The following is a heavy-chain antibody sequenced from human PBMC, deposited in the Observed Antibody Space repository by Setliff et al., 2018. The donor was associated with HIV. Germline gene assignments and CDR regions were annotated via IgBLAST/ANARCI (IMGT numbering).Heavy chain of an antibody. V-gene: IGHV3-30*01. CDR3: ARSVIGYYYYGMDV. D-gene: IGHD3-10*01. Sequence: PGGSLRLSCAASGFTFSSYAMHWVRQAPGKGLEWVAVISYDGSNKYYADSVKGRFTISRDNPKNTLYLQMNSLRAEDTAVYYCARSVIGYYYYGMDVWGQGTLVTVSS. CDR2: ISYDGSNK. CDR1: GFTFSSYA. J-gene: IGHJ6*02.